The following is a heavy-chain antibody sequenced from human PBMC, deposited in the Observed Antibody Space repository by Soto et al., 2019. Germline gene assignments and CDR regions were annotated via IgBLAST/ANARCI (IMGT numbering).Heavy chain of an antibody. CDR3: VRQGIGVLHGLVDV. V-gene: IGHV4-4*02. J-gene: IGHJ6*02. CDR2: FCHSGNT. Sequence: PSETLSLTCAVSGDSISSDKWWSWVRQPPGKGLEWIGEFCHSGNTNYNPSLKSRVIISADTSKNQFSLRLTSVTAADTAVYYCVRQGIGVLHGLVDVWGQGTTVTVSS. CDR1: GDSISSDKW. D-gene: IGHD3-10*01.